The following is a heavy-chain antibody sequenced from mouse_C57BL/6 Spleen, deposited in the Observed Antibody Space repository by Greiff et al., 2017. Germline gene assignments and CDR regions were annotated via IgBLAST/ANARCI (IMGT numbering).Heavy chain of an antibody. V-gene: IGHV2-5*01. CDR2: IWRGGST. Sequence: VQLQQSGPGLVQPSQSLSITCTVSGFSLTSYGVHWVRQSPGKGLEWLGVIWRGGSTDYNAAFMSRLSITKDNSKSQVFFKMNSRQADDTAIYDCAKKGNGYAWVAYWGQGTLVTGSA. D-gene: IGHD2-2*01. J-gene: IGHJ3*01. CDR1: GFSLTSYG. CDR3: AKKGNGYAWVAY.